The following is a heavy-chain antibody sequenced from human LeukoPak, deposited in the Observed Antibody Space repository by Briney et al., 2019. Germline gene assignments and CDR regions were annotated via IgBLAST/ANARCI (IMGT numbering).Heavy chain of an antibody. CDR1: GFTFDDYA. D-gene: IGHD1-20*01. V-gene: IGHV3-9*01. Sequence: GGSLRLSCAASGFTFDDYAMHWVRQIPGKGLEWVSGISWKSDNIGYADSVKGRFTISRDNAKKSLYLQMDSLRAEDTALYYCTKSGCGITTCYSNSWGQGTLVTVSA. CDR2: ISWKSDNI. CDR3: TKSGCGITTCYSNS. J-gene: IGHJ5*02.